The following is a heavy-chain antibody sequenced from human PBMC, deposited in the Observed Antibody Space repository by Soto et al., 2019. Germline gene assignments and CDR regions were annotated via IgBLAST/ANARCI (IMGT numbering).Heavy chain of an antibody. CDR2: ISYDGSNK. CDR1: GFTFSSYA. Sequence: GESLKISCAASGFTFSSYAMHWVRQAPGKGLEWVAVISYDGSNKYYADSVKGRFTISRDNSKNTLYLQMNSLRAEDTAVYYCARTPKPYYYDSSGYYSYYFDYWGQGTLVTVSS. J-gene: IGHJ4*02. D-gene: IGHD3-22*01. V-gene: IGHV3-30-3*01. CDR3: ARTPKPYYYDSSGYYSYYFDY.